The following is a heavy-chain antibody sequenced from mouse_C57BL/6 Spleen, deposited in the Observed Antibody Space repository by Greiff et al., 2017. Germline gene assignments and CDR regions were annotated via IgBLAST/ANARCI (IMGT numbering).Heavy chain of an antibody. CDR1: GYTFTDYY. Sequence: EVQLQQSGPELVKPGASVKISCKASGYTFTDYYMNWVKQSHGKSLEWIGDINPNNGGTSYNQKFKGKATLTVDKSSSTAYMELRSLTSEDSAVYYCARSNDYVSGFAYWGQGTLVTVSA. V-gene: IGHV1-26*01. CDR2: INPNNGGT. J-gene: IGHJ3*01. CDR3: ARSNDYVSGFAY. D-gene: IGHD2-4*01.